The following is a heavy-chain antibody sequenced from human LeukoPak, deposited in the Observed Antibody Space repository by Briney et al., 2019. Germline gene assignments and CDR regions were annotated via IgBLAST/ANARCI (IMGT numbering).Heavy chain of an antibody. CDR1: GYTFTGYY. J-gene: IGHJ4*02. CDR2: TNPNSGGT. V-gene: IGHV1-2*02. Sequence: ASVKVSCKASGYTFTGYYMHWVRQAPGQGLEWMGWTNPNSGGTNYAQKFQGRVTMTRDTSISTACMELSRLRSDDTAVYYCARKGLRFLEWFWDYWGQGTLVTVSS. D-gene: IGHD3-3*01. CDR3: ARKGLRFLEWFWDY.